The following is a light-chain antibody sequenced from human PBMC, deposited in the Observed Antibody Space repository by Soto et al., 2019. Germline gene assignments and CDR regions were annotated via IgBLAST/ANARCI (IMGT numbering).Light chain of an antibody. V-gene: IGKV3-15*01. CDR1: QSVSSN. CDR2: GAS. Sequence: EIVMTQSPATLSWSPGERATLSCRASQSVSSNLAWYQQKPGQAPRLLIYGASTRATGIPARFSGSGSGTEFTLTISSLQSEDFAVYYCHQYNKWPEWTFGQDTKVEIK. J-gene: IGKJ1*01. CDR3: HQYNKWPEWT.